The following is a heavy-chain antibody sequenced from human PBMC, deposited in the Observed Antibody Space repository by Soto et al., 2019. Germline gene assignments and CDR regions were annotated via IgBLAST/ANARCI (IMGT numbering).Heavy chain of an antibody. CDR2: ISAYNGNT. V-gene: IGHV1-18*01. CDR3: ARHYGDYAKIAFDY. D-gene: IGHD4-17*01. CDR1: GYTFTSYG. J-gene: IGHJ4*02. Sequence: GASVKVSCKASGYTFTSYGISWVRQAPGQGLEWMGWISAYNGNTNNAQKLQGKVTITTVTSTSTAYMELRSLRSDDTAVYYCARHYGDYAKIAFDYWGQGTLVTVSS.